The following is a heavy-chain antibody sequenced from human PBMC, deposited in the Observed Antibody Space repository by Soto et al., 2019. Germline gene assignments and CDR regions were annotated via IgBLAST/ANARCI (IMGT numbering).Heavy chain of an antibody. V-gene: IGHV1-2*06. CDR3: ARDMTRTVVPYFDF. CDR1: GYTFIGYY. D-gene: IGHD1-7*01. Sequence: QVQLVQSGAEVKKPGASVKVSCKASGYTFIGYYIHWVRQAPGQGLEWMGRINPRSGDTTYAQKFQGRLTMTRDTSISTAYMELSSLRSEDTAVYYCARDMTRTVVPYFDFWGQGTLVTVSS. CDR2: INPRSGDT. J-gene: IGHJ4*02.